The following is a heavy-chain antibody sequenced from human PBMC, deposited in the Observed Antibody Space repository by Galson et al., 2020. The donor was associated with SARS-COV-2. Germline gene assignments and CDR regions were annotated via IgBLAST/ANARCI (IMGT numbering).Heavy chain of an antibody. CDR1: GFSSDDYA. J-gene: IGHJ4*02. CDR2: MSWSGRDT. CDR3: AKGDDSTVTTFYF. D-gene: IGHD1-1*01. Sequence: GGSLRLSCAASGFSSDDYAMHWVRQGPGEGLEWVAYMSWSGRDTYYADSVTGRFTISRDNRKNSLYLQMTSLRIEDTAVYYCAKGDDSTVTTFYFWGRGTLVTVSS. V-gene: IGHV3-43*01.